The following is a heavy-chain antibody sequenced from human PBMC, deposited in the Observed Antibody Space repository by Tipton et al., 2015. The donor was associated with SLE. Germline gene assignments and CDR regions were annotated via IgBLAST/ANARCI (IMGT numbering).Heavy chain of an antibody. D-gene: IGHD6-13*01. CDR3: ARGLYSTPVENWFDA. Sequence: SLRLSCAASGLTFSIYAMHWVRQAPGKGLEWVAVISFDGSNTYSADSVKGRFTISRDNSKNTLYLQMNSLRAGDTAVYYCARGLYSTPVENWFDAWGQGTLVTVSS. J-gene: IGHJ5*02. CDR1: GLTFSIYA. CDR2: ISFDGSNT. V-gene: IGHV3-30*04.